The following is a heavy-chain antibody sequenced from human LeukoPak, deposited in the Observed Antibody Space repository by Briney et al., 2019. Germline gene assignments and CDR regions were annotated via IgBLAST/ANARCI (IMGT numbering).Heavy chain of an antibody. CDR2: VDYNGAT. CDR1: GASISSDH. D-gene: IGHD3-16*01. Sequence: SETLSLTCSVSGASISSDHWNWVRQLPGKRLEWIGNVDYNGATKYNPSLNSRITISLDTSKNLFSLHLTSVTAADTARYFCTRGYYEAFDYWGQGRLVTVSS. V-gene: IGHV4-59*01. CDR3: TRGYYEAFDY. J-gene: IGHJ4*02.